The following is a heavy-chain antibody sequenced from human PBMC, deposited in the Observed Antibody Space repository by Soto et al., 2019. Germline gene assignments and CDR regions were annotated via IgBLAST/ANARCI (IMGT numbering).Heavy chain of an antibody. CDR2: ISSNSAYI. Sequence: GGSPRLSCAASGFTFRSFTMNWVRQAPGKGLEWVSTISSNSAYIYYTDALRGRFTISRDNAKNSLHLQMNSLRAEDTAVYYCTRDASRDSSARGWFDPWGPGTLVTVSS. D-gene: IGHD6-13*01. CDR1: GFTFRSFT. V-gene: IGHV3-21*01. CDR3: TRDASRDSSARGWFDP. J-gene: IGHJ5*02.